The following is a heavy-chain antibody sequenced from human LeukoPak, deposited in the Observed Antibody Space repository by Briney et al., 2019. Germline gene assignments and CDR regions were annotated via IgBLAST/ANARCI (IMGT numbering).Heavy chain of an antibody. Sequence: SVKVSCKASGGTFSSYAISWVRQAPGQGLEWMGRIIPILGIANYAQKFQGRVTITADKSTSTAYMELSSLGSEDTAVYYCARDRGYSSSYYYYGMDVWGQGTTVTVSS. CDR1: GGTFSSYA. J-gene: IGHJ6*02. CDR3: ARDRGYSSSYYYYGMDV. V-gene: IGHV1-69*04. CDR2: IIPILGIA. D-gene: IGHD2-15*01.